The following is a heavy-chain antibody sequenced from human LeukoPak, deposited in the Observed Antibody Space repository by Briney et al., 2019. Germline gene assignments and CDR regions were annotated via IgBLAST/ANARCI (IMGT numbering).Heavy chain of an antibody. J-gene: IGHJ5*02. V-gene: IGHV1-69*13. CDR3: ARDNRPDYSNYGSWFDP. CDR2: IIPIFGTA. CDR1: GYTFTSYG. Sequence: SVKVSCKASGYTFTSYGISWVRQAPGQGLEWMGGIIPIFGTANYAQKFQGRVTITADESTSAAYMELSSLRSEDTAVYYCARDNRPDYSNYGSWFDPWGQGTLVTVSS. D-gene: IGHD4-11*01.